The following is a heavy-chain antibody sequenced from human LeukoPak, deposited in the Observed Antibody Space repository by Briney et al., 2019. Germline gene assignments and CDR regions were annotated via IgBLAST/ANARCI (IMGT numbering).Heavy chain of an antibody. V-gene: IGHV3-21*01. Sequence: PGGSLRLSCAASGFTFSSYSMNWVRQAPGKGLEWVSSISSSSYIYYADSVKGRFTISRDNAKNSLYLQMNSLRAEDTAVYYCAREGLAMVRGVIPKEAWGWFDPWGQGTLVTVSS. D-gene: IGHD3-10*01. CDR3: AREGLAMVRGVIPKEAWGWFDP. CDR1: GFTFSSYS. CDR2: ISSSSYI. J-gene: IGHJ5*02.